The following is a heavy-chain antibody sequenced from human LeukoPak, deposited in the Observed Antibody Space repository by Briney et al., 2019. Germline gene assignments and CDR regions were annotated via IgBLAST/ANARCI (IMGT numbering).Heavy chain of an antibody. CDR3: ARERRSVVPAATRYFDL. D-gene: IGHD2-2*01. V-gene: IGHV1-2*02. Sequence: ASVKVSCKASGYTFTGYYMHWVRQAPGQGLEWMGWINPNSGGTDYAQKLQGRVTMTRDTSISTAYMELSRLRSDDTAVYYCARERRSVVPAATRYFDLWGRGTLVTVSS. CDR1: GYTFTGYY. J-gene: IGHJ2*01. CDR2: INPNSGGT.